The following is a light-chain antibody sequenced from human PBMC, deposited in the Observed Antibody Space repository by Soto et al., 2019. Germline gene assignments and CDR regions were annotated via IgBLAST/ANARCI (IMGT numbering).Light chain of an antibody. CDR3: QHRNSWPGT. J-gene: IGKJ2*02. V-gene: IGKV3-11*01. CDR2: DAS. Sequence: EIVLTQSPVTLSLSPGERATLSCRASQSVRTYLAWYQQRPGQAPRLLIYDASNRATGIPARFSGSGSGTDFTLTISSLEPEDFAIYYCQHRNSWPGTFGQVTNLEIK. CDR1: QSVRTY.